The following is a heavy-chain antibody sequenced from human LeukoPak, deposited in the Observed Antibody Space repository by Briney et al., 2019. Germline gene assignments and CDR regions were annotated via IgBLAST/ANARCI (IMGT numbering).Heavy chain of an antibody. D-gene: IGHD1-26*01. CDR1: GGSISSGDYY. CDR3: ARHRYSGSYHIDY. V-gene: IGHV4-30-4*01. J-gene: IGHJ4*02. CDR2: IYYSGST. Sequence: SETLSLTCTVSGGSISSGDYYWSWIRQPPGKGLEWIGYIYYSGSTYYNPSLKSRVAISVDTSKNQFSLKLSSVTAADTAVYYCARHRYSGSYHIDYWGQGTLVTVSS.